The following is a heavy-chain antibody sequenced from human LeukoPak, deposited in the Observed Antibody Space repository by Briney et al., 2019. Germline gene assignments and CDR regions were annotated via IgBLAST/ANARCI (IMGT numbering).Heavy chain of an antibody. D-gene: IGHD4-17*01. Sequence: PGGSLRLSCAGSGFTFANYAMVWVRQTPGKGLQWVSAISGSGGNTYYADSVQDRFTMSRDNSKNTLYLQMNSLRAEDTAVYYCAKDPNGDYVAAFDFQRWGQGTQVTVSS. V-gene: IGHV3-23*01. J-gene: IGHJ1*01. CDR1: GFTFANYA. CDR2: ISGSGGNT. CDR3: AKDPNGDYVAAFDFQR.